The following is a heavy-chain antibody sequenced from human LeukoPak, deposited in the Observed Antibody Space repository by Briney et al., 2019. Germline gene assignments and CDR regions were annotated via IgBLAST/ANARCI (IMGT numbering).Heavy chain of an antibody. CDR2: ISYDGSNK. Sequence: PGGSLRLSCAASGFTFSSYGMHWVRQAPGKGLEWVAVISYDGSNKYYADSVKGRFTISRDNSKNTLYLQMNSLRAEDTAIYYCAKGEGVVVVSSTRRFDYWGQGALVTVSS. J-gene: IGHJ4*02. D-gene: IGHD2-15*01. CDR1: GFTFSSYG. V-gene: IGHV3-30*18. CDR3: AKGEGVVVVSSTRRFDY.